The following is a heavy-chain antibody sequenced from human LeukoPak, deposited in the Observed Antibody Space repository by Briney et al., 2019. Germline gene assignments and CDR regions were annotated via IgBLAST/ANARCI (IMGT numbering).Heavy chain of an antibody. Sequence: SQTLSLTCTVSGGSISSGDYYWSWIRQPPGKWLEWVGEINHSGSTNYNPSLKSRVTISADTSKNQFSLKLNSMTAADTAVYYCARGWRVLRFLEWSSEWGRGTLLTVSS. CDR2: INHSGST. CDR1: GGSISSGDYY. CDR3: ARGWRVLRFLEWSSE. V-gene: IGHV4-30-4*08. D-gene: IGHD3-3*01. J-gene: IGHJ4*02.